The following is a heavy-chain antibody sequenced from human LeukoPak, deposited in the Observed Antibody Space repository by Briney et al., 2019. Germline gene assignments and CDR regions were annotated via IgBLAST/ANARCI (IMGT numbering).Heavy chain of an antibody. Sequence: PGGSLRLSCAASGFTFSTNWMNWVRQVPGRGLEWVANIKQDGIEKNYVDSVKGRFTISRDNAKNSLFLQMNSLRAGDTAVYYCARGDYLASWGQGTLVTASP. V-gene: IGHV3-7*04. CDR2: IKQDGIEK. J-gene: IGHJ5*02. CDR3: ARGDYLAS. CDR1: GFTFSTNW. D-gene: IGHD4-17*01.